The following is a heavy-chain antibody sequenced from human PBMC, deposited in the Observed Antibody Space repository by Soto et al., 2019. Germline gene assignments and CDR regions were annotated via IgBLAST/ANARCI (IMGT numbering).Heavy chain of an antibody. V-gene: IGHV4-34*01. Sequence: QVQLQQWGAGLLKPSETLSLTCAVYGGSFSGYYWSWIRQPPGKGLEWVGEINHSGSTNYNPSLKSRVPISVATSKNQFSLKMSSVTAADTAVYYCARPAIAAVVSAFDFWGQGTLVTVSS. CDR2: INHSGST. J-gene: IGHJ4*02. D-gene: IGHD6-13*01. CDR3: ARPAIAAVVSAFDF. CDR1: GGSFSGYY.